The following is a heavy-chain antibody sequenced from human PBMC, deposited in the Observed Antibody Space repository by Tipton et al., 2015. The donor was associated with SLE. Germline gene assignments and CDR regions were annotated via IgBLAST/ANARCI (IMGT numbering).Heavy chain of an antibody. J-gene: IGHJ3*01. CDR2: IYYSGST. CDR3: ARGYFDSSGYSNPFDV. V-gene: IGHV4-59*01. Sequence: TLSLTCTVSGVSISSSYWSWIRESPEQGMEWIGYIYYSGSTKYNPSLESRVTMSVDTSKSQFSLELTSVTAADTALYYCARGYFDSSGYSNPFDVWGQGTMVTVSS. D-gene: IGHD3-22*01. CDR1: GVSISSSY.